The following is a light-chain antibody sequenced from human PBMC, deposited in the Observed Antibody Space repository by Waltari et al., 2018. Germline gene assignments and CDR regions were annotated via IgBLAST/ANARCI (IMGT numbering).Light chain of an antibody. CDR1: SSDIGSYSL. CDR3: CSYGGVPSYVL. Sequence: SALTQPASVAGSPGQSITISCTGTSSDIGSYSLVSWYQQQPGKAPKLIVYEVTRRPSGVSLRFSGSKSDNTASLTISGLQAEDEADYYCCSYGGVPSYVLFGGGTKLTVL. J-gene: IGLJ2*01. CDR2: EVT. V-gene: IGLV2-23*02.